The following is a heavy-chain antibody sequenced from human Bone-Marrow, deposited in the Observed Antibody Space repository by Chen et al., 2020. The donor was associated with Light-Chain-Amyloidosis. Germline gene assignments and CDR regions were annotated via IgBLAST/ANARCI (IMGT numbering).Heavy chain of an antibody. Sequence: QVQLQESGPGLVKPSGTLSLTCTVAGASVSSDYHYWTWIRQPPGDRLEWFGYIYYTGSTKYHPSLESRIAISIDTSKNQVSLTVNSVTAADTAVYHCVRRDVRWHIDFWGQGALVTVSS. D-gene: IGHD6-13*01. V-gene: IGHV4-61*01. CDR2: IYYTGST. CDR1: GASVSSDYHY. CDR3: VRRDVRWHIDF. J-gene: IGHJ4*02.